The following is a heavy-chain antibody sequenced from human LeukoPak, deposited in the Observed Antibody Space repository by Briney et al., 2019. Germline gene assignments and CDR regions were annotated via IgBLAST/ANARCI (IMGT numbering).Heavy chain of an antibody. CDR2: MNPNGGNT. J-gene: IGHJ4*02. CDR1: GYTFTSYD. V-gene: IGHV1-8*03. D-gene: IGHD3-3*01. CDR3: ARAYTYYDFWSGYYTGNYFDY. Sequence: ASVKVSCKASGYTFTSYDINWVRQATGQGLEWMGWMNPNGGNTGYAQKFQGRVTITRNTSISTAYMELSSLRSEDTAVYYCARAYTYYDFWSGYYTGNYFDYWGQGTLVTVSS.